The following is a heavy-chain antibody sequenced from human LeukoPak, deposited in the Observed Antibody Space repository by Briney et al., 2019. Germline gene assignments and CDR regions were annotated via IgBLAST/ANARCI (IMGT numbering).Heavy chain of an antibody. CDR1: GYTFTSYY. D-gene: IGHD3-10*01. CDR2: INPSGGST. CDR3: ARGPRITLIRGGQWYYYMDV. J-gene: IGHJ6*03. V-gene: IGHV1-46*01. Sequence: GASVKVSCKASGYTFTSYYMHWVRQAPGQGLEWMGLINPSGGSTSYAQKFQGRVTMTRDTSTSTVYMELSSLRSEDTAVYYCARGPRITLIRGGQWYYYMDVWGKGTPVTISS.